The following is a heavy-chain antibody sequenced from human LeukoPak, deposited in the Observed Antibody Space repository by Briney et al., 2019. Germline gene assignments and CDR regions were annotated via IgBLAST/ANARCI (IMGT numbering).Heavy chain of an antibody. V-gene: IGHV3-23*01. Sequence: GGSLRLSCAASGFTFSSYWMSWVRQAPGKGLEWVSAISGSGGSTYYADSVKGRFTISRDNSKNTLYLQMNSLRAEDTAVYYCAKDVFGAVAGSDAFDIWGQGTMVTVSS. CDR1: GFTFSSYW. D-gene: IGHD6-19*01. J-gene: IGHJ3*02. CDR2: ISGSGGST. CDR3: AKDVFGAVAGSDAFDI.